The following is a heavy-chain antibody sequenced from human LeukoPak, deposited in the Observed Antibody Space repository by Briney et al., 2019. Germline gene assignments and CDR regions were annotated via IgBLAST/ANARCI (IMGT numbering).Heavy chain of an antibody. J-gene: IGHJ3*02. CDR3: ARSQLLKFDAFNI. Sequence: QPGESLRLSCAVSGFTFSTKSMNWVRQAPGKGLEWVSYITADSGTTYYADSVKGRFTISRDNAKNSLFLQMNSLRAEDTAVYFCARSQLLKFDAFNIWGQGTMVTVSS. V-gene: IGHV3-48*04. CDR2: ITADSGTT. CDR1: GFTFSTKS.